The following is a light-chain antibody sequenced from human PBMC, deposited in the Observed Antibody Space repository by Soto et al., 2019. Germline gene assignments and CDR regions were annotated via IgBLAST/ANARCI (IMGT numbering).Light chain of an antibody. Sequence: QSVLTQPASVSGSPGQSITISCTGTSSDVGGYNYVSWYQQHPGKAPKLMIYDVSNRPSGVSNRFSGSKSGNTASLTISGLQAEDEADYYCSSYTSSSWVFGGGTKLT. CDR2: DVS. CDR3: SSYTSSSWV. CDR1: SSDVGGYNY. J-gene: IGLJ3*02. V-gene: IGLV2-14*01.